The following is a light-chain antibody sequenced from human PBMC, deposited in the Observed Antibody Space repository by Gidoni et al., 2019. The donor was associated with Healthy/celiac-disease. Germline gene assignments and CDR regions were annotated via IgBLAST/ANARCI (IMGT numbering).Light chain of an antibody. J-gene: IGKJ4*01. CDR2: DAS. V-gene: IGKV1-33*01. CDR3: QQYDNTPLT. CDR1: QDISNY. Sequence: TQITHSPSSLSASVGDRVTITCQASQDISNYLNWYQQKPGKAPKLLIYDASSLETGVPSRFSGSGSGTDFTFTISSLQPEDIATYYCQQYDNTPLTFGGGTKVEIK.